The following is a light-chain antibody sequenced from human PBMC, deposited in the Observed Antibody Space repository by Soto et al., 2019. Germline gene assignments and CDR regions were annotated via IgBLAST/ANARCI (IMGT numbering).Light chain of an antibody. J-gene: IGLJ2*01. CDR1: KLGDKY. CDR3: QAGDSYTV. Sequence: SYELTQPPSVSVSPGQTASIPCSGDKLGDKYACWYQQKPGQSPVLVIYQDVQRPSGIPERFSGSNSGNTATLTISGTQAMDEADYYCQAGDSYTVFGGGTKLTVL. CDR2: QDV. V-gene: IGLV3-1*01.